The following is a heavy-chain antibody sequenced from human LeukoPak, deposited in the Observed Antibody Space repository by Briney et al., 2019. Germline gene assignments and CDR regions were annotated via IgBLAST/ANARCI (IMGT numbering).Heavy chain of an antibody. CDR3: ARDVYPGDYASFYDY. CDR1: GFTFSSYS. V-gene: IGHV3-21*01. CDR2: ISSSSSYI. J-gene: IGHJ4*02. D-gene: IGHD4-17*01. Sequence: GGSLRLSCAASGFTFSSYSMNWVRQAPGKGLEWVSSISSSSSYIYYADSVKDRFTISRDNAKNSLYLQMNSLRAEDTAVYYCARDVYPGDYASFYDYWGQGTLVTVSS.